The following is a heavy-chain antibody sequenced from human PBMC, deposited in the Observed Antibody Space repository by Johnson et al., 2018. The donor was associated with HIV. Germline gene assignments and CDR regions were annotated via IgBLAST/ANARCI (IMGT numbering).Heavy chain of an antibody. Sequence: QVQLVESGGGLVKPGGSLRLPCAASGFTFSSYALHWVRQAPGKGLEWVAVVLYDGGKKYYLESVQGRFNISRDNSKNTLHLQMNSLRPEDTALYYCAKDQGGTYNLGAFDIWGQGTMVTVSS. J-gene: IGHJ3*02. V-gene: IGHV3-30*18. D-gene: IGHD1-14*01. CDR2: VLYDGGKK. CDR1: GFTFSSYA. CDR3: AKDQGGTYNLGAFDI.